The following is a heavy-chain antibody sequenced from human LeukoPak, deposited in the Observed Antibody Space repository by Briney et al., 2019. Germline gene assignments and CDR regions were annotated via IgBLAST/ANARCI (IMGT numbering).Heavy chain of an antibody. V-gene: IGHV3-48*03. Sequence: GGSLRLSCAASGFTFSSYEMNWVRQAPGKGLEWVSYISSSGSTIYYADSVKGRFTISRDNAKNSLYLQMNSLRTEDTALYYCAKAEEEGWFDSWGQGTLVTVSS. CDR3: AKAEEEGWFDS. CDR1: GFTFSSYE. CDR2: ISSSGSTI. J-gene: IGHJ5*01.